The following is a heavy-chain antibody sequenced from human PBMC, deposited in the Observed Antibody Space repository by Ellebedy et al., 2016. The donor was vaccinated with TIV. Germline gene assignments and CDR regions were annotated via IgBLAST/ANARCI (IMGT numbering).Heavy chain of an antibody. CDR2: INPDSGGT. Sequence: ASVKVSCKTSGYIFTAYYIHWVRQAPGQGLEWMGWINPDSGGTNFPQRFHGRVTMTRDTSVNTVYMELSRLQSDDTAAYYCARVLRATSGMDVWGQGTTVTVS. CDR3: ARVLRATSGMDV. V-gene: IGHV1-2*02. J-gene: IGHJ6*02. CDR1: GYIFTAYY. D-gene: IGHD4/OR15-4a*01.